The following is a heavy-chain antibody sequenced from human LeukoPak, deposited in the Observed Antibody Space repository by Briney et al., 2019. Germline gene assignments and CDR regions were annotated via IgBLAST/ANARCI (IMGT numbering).Heavy chain of an antibody. CDR2: ISGSGGST. Sequence: GGSLRLSCTPSGFTFSSYAMSWVRQAPGKGLEWVSAISGSGGSTYYADSVKGRFTISRDNSKNTLYLQMNSLRAEDTAVYYCAKTVVVTAIPLVYFQHWGQGTLVTVSS. CDR3: AKTVVVTAIPLVYFQH. D-gene: IGHD2-21*02. CDR1: GFTFSSYA. V-gene: IGHV3-23*01. J-gene: IGHJ1*01.